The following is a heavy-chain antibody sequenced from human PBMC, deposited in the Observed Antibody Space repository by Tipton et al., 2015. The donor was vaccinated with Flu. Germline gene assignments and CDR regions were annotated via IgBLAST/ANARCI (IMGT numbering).Heavy chain of an antibody. CDR3: ARPSPVVAGTYDAFNI. D-gene: IGHD6-19*01. V-gene: IGHV4-38-2*02. Sequence: TLSLTCSVSGYSIRSGYYWGWIRQSPGKGLQWIASSSYNGRTFYSPYLNNRASIWVDTSKNQFSLQIRSVTAADTGTYFCARPSPVVAGTYDAFNIWDRGTVVTVSS. J-gene: IGHJ3*02. CDR2: SSYNGRT. CDR1: GYSIRSGYY.